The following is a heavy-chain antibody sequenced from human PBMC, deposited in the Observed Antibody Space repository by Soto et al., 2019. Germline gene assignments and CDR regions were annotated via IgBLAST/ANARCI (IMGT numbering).Heavy chain of an antibody. CDR3: AGEPCPGRYSCGCPTNY. V-gene: IGHV4-4*02. Sequence: PSETLSLTCAVAGAPISSSHWWSWVPQPPGKGLEWIGDIYHSWSTYSHPSLKSRVIISRNKFKNQCSLKLSSVTAADTAVYYCAGEPCPGRYSCGCPTNYWGQGTLLT. CDR1: GAPISSSHW. D-gene: IGHD6-19*01. J-gene: IGHJ4*02. CDR2: IYHSWST.